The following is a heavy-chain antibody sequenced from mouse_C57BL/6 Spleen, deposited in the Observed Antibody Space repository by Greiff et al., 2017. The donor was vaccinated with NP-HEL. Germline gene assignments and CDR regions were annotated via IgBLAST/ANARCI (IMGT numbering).Heavy chain of an antibody. V-gene: IGHV1-26*01. CDR2: INPNNGGT. CDR1: GYTFTDYY. CDR3: ARGDLLWNAMDY. D-gene: IGHD2-1*01. Sequence: EVQLQQSGPELVKPGASVKISCKASGYTFTDYYMNWVKQSHGKSLEWIGDINPNNGGTSYNQKFKGKATLTVDKSSSTAYMELRSLTSEDSAVYYCARGDLLWNAMDYWGQGTSVTVSS. J-gene: IGHJ4*01.